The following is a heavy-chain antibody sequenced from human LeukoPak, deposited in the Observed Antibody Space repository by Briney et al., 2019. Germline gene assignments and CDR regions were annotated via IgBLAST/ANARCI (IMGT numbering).Heavy chain of an antibody. Sequence: GGSLRLSCAASGFTFSSNYMSWVRQGPGKGLECVSVISNDGDTYYSDSVTGRFTISRDTSKNTVPLQMTSLRAEDTAVYYGARGARKGDDYGGFFEYWGQGTLVTVSS. CDR1: GFTFSSNY. CDR3: ARGARKGDDYGGFFEY. J-gene: IGHJ4*02. V-gene: IGHV3-53*01. CDR2: ISNDGDT. D-gene: IGHD4-23*01.